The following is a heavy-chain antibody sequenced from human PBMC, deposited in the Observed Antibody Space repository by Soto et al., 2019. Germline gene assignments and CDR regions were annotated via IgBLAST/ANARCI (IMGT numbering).Heavy chain of an antibody. CDR3: ASGPRYYYDSSGYYPHFDY. J-gene: IGHJ4*02. V-gene: IGHV4-59*01. D-gene: IGHD3-22*01. CDR1: GGSISSYY. CDR2: IYYSGST. Sequence: SETLSLTCTVSGGSISSYYWSWIRQPPGKGLGWIGYIYYSGSTNYNPSLKSRVTISVDTSKNQFSLKLSSVTAADTAVYYCASGPRYYYDSSGYYPHFDYWGQGTLVTVSS.